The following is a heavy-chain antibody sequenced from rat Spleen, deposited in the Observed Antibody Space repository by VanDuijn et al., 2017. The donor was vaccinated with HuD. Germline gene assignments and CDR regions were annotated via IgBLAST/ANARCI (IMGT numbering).Heavy chain of an antibody. CDR2: ISYDGGDT. J-gene: IGHJ2*01. CDR3: TTEANNYDY. CDR1: GFTFRNYG. V-gene: IGHV5-20*01. Sequence: EVQVVESGGGLVQPGRSMKLSCAASGFTFRNYGMAWVRQAPKKGLEWVAYISYDGGDTYFRDSVKGRFTISRDNAKSTLYLQMDSLRSEDTATYYCTTEANNYDYWGQGVMVTVSS. D-gene: IGHD1-10*01.